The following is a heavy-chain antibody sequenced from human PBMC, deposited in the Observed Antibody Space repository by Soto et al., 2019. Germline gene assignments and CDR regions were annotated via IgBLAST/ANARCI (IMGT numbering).Heavy chain of an antibody. J-gene: IGHJ5*02. CDR2: IYYSGST. Sequence: SETLSLTCTVSGGSISSYYWSWIRQPPGKGLEWIGYIYYSGSTNYNPSLKSRVTISVDTSKNQFSLKLSFVTAADTAVYYCAREQGDYGTSNWFDPWGQGTLVTVSS. CDR1: GGSISSYY. D-gene: IGHD4-17*01. V-gene: IGHV4-59*01. CDR3: AREQGDYGTSNWFDP.